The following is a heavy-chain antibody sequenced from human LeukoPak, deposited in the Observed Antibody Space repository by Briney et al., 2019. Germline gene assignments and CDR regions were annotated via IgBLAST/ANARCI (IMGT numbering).Heavy chain of an antibody. CDR2: ISGNNGGHT. D-gene: IGHD3-22*01. CDR3: AKGGPYRSGYPYDY. CDR1: GFTFSDYA. V-gene: IGHV3-23*01. Sequence: SGGSLRLSCAASGFTFSDYAMSWVRQAPGKGLEWVSGISGNNGGHTYYADSVKGRFTISRDNSKNTLYLQMDSLGAEDTAVFYCAKGGPYRSGYPYDYWGQGTLVTVSS. J-gene: IGHJ4*02.